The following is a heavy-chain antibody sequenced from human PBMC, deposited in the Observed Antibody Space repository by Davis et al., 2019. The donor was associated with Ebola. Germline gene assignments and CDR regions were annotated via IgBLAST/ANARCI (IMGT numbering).Heavy chain of an antibody. CDR1: GYSFTSYW. V-gene: IGHV5-51*01. Sequence: ESLKISCKGSGYSFTSYWIGWVRQMPGKGLEWMGIIYPGDSDTRYSPSFQGQVTISADKSISTAYLQWSSLKASDTAMYYCARHYYGSGSYYWFDPWGQGTLVTVSS. D-gene: IGHD3-10*01. CDR3: ARHYYGSGSYYWFDP. J-gene: IGHJ5*02. CDR2: IYPGDSDT.